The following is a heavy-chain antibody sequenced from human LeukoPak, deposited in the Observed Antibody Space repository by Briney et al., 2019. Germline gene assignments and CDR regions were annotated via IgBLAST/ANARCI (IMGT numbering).Heavy chain of an antibody. V-gene: IGHV4-34*01. D-gene: IGHD2-15*01. CDR1: GGSFSGYY. J-gene: IGHJ6*02. CDR3: ATAWACSGGSCYSILYYYYGMDV. Sequence: SETLSLTCAAYGGSFSGYYWSWIRQPPGKGLEWIGEINHSGSTNYNPSLKSRVTISVDTSKNQFSLKLSSVTAADTAVYYCATAWACSGGSCYSILYYYYGMDVWGQGTTVTVSS. CDR2: INHSGST.